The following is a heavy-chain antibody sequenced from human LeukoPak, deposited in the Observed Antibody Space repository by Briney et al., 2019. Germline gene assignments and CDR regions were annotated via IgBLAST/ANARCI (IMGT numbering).Heavy chain of an antibody. D-gene: IGHD1-26*01. V-gene: IGHV4-39*01. CDR2: IYYSGNT. J-gene: IGHJ4*02. CDR3: ATHSGSYYFDY. Sequence: WVRQPPGKGLEWIGNIYYSGNTYYNPSLKSRVTISVDTSKNQFSLKLSSVTAADTAVFYCATHSGSYYFDYWGQGTLVTVSS.